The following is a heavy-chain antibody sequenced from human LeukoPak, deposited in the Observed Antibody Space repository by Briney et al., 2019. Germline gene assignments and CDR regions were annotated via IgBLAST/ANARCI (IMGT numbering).Heavy chain of an antibody. CDR2: IIPILGIA. Sequence: SVKVSCKASGGTFSSYAISWVRQAPGQGLEWMGRIIPILGIANYAQKFQGRVTITADKSTSTAYMELSSLRSEDTAVYYCARAYSSSWPVDYWGQGTLVTVSS. J-gene: IGHJ4*02. CDR3: ARAYSSSWPVDY. D-gene: IGHD6-13*01. V-gene: IGHV1-69*04. CDR1: GGTFSSYA.